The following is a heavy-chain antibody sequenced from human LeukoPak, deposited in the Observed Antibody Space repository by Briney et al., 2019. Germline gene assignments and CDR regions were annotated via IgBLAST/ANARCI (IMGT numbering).Heavy chain of an antibody. D-gene: IGHD3-10*01. CDR2: IYYSGST. CDR1: GGSISSSSYY. V-gene: IGHV4-61*01. CDR3: ARASGTYYYGSGSYFPFDL. J-gene: IGHJ2*01. Sequence: SETLSLTCTVSGGSISSSSYYWSWIRQPPGKGLEWIGYIYYSGSTNYNPSLKSRVTISVDTSKNQFSLKLSSVTAADTAVYYCARASGTYYYGSGSYFPFDLWGRGTLVTVSS.